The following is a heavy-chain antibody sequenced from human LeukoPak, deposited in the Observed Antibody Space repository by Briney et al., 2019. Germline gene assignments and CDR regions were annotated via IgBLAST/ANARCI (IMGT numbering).Heavy chain of an antibody. D-gene: IGHD3-22*01. J-gene: IGHJ4*02. V-gene: IGHV1-2*02. CDR2: INPNSGGT. Sequence: GASVKVSCKASGYTFTGYYMHWVRQAPGQGLEWMGWINPNSGGTNYAQKFQGRVTMTRDTSISTAYMELSRLRSGDTAVYYCAIGRAMIVVVPLDYWGQGTLVTVSS. CDR1: GYTFTGYY. CDR3: AIGRAMIVVVPLDY.